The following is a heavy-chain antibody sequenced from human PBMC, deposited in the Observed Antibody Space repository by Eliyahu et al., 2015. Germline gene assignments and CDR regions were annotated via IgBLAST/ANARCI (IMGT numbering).Heavy chain of an antibody. Sequence: QVQLQESGPGLVKPSETLSLTCTVPGGSISXYYWSWIRQPAGKGLEWIGRIYISGSTNYNPSLKSRVTMSVDTSKNQFSLKLSSVTAADTAVYYCARGTSLRFLEWLPWYFDLWGRGTLVTVSS. D-gene: IGHD3-3*01. CDR3: ARGTSLRFLEWLPWYFDL. CDR2: IYISGST. CDR1: GGSISXYY. V-gene: IGHV4-4*07. J-gene: IGHJ2*01.